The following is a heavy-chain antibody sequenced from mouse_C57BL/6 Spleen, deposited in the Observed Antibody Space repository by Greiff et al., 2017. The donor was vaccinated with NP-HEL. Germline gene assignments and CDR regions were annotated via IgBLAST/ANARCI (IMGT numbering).Heavy chain of an antibody. CDR3: ARRGYYAMDY. J-gene: IGHJ4*01. CDR2: IDPSDSYT. V-gene: IGHV1-59*01. CDR1: GYTFTSYW. Sequence: QVQLQQPGAELVRPGTSVKLSCKASGYTFTSYWMHWVKQRPGQGLEWIGVIDPSDSYTNYNQKLKGKATLTVDTSSSTAYMQLSSLTSEDSAVYYCARRGYYAMDYWGQGTSVTVSS.